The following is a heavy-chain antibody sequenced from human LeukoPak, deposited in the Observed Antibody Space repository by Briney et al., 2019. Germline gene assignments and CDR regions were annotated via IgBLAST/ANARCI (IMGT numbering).Heavy chain of an antibody. Sequence: ASVKVPCKASGGTFGSYGISWLRQAPGQGLEWMGGITPMFGAPKYAQKFQDRVAITTDVSTSTAYMELSRLRSEDTAVYYCAREITVIRGSRDAFNIWGQGTMVTVSS. CDR2: ITPMFGAP. CDR3: AREITVIRGSRDAFNI. D-gene: IGHD3-22*01. V-gene: IGHV1-69*05. CDR1: GGTFGSYG. J-gene: IGHJ3*02.